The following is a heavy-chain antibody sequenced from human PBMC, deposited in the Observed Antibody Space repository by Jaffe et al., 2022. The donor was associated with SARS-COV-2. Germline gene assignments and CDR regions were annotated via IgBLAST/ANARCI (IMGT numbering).Heavy chain of an antibody. D-gene: IGHD4-17*01. CDR3: TTDVYADIFDY. CDR1: GFTFSNAW. CDR2: IKSKADGGTI. V-gene: IGHV3-15*01. J-gene: IGHJ4*02. Sequence: EVQLVESGGGLVKPGGSLRLSCAASGFTFSNAWMSWVRQAPGKGLEWIGRIKSKADGGTIDYTAPVKGRFTISRDDSENTLYLQINSLKTEDTAVYYCTTDVYADIFDYWGQGTLVTVSS.